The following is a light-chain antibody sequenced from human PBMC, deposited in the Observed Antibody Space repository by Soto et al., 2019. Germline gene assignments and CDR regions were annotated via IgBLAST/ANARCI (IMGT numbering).Light chain of an antibody. CDR2: GAS. CDR3: QQYGSSLVT. CDR1: QSVSSTY. V-gene: IGKV3-20*01. Sequence: EIVLTQSPGTLSLSPGERATLACRASQSVSSTYLAWYQQKPGQAPRLLIYGASSRATGIPDRFSGSGSGTDFTLTISRLEPEDSAVYYCQQYGSSLVTFGGGTKVDI. J-gene: IGKJ4*01.